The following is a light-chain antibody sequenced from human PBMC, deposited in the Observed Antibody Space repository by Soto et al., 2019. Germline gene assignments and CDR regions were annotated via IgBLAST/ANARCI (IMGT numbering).Light chain of an antibody. CDR1: SSDVGGYNY. V-gene: IGLV2-14*01. Sequence: SVLTQPASVSGSPGQSITISCTGTSSDVGGYNYVSWYQQHPGKAPKLMISGVSNRPSGVSNRFSGSKSGNTASLTISGHQTEDEADYYCISYTTSVTYVFGTGTKVTVL. CDR2: GVS. CDR3: ISYTTSVTYV. J-gene: IGLJ1*01.